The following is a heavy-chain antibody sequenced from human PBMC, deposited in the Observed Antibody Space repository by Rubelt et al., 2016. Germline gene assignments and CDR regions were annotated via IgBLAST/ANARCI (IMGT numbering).Heavy chain of an antibody. D-gene: IGHD4-23*01. CDR2: ISRSGGST. J-gene: IGHJ4*02. CDR3: AKDLGLRWGFDY. CDR1: GFTFNNHA. Sequence: GGSLRLSCAASGFTFNNHAMSWVRQAPGKGLEWLSAISRSGGSTYYADSVKVRFTISRDNSENTLYLQLNSLRAEDTAVYYCAKDLGLRWGFDYWGQGTLVTVSS. V-gene: IGHV3-23*01.